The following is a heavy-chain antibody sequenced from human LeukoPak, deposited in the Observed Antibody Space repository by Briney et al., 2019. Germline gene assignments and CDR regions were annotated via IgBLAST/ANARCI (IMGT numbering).Heavy chain of an antibody. CDR2: IHHSGST. D-gene: IGHD4-17*01. CDR3: ARSEKIYGDYGY. Sequence: SETLSLTCTVSGGSIRSSSYYWGWIRQPPGKGLEWIGSIHHSGSTYYNPSLKSRVTISVDTSKNQFSLKLSSVTAAGTAVYYCARSEKIYGDYGYWGQGTLVTVSS. V-gene: IGHV4-39*01. CDR1: GGSIRSSSYY. J-gene: IGHJ4*02.